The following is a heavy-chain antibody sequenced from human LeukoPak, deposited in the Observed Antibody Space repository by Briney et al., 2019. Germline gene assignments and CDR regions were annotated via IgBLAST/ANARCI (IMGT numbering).Heavy chain of an antibody. Sequence: ASVTVSCKVSGYTLTELSMHWVRQAPGKGLEWMGGFDPEDGETIYAQKFQGRVTMTEDTSTDTAYMELSSLRSEDTAVYYCARDQGVVGMATTHLGYWGQGTLVTVSS. D-gene: IGHD5-24*01. CDR1: GYTLTELS. J-gene: IGHJ4*02. V-gene: IGHV1-24*01. CDR3: ARDQGVVGMATTHLGY. CDR2: FDPEDGET.